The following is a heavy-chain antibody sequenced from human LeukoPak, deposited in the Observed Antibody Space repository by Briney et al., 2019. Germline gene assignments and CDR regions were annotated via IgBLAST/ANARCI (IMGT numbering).Heavy chain of an antibody. CDR1: GFDFSNNG. CDR3: AKDIAVSDSYFDY. CDR2: IRYDAANQ. Sequence: GGSLRLSCGASGFDFSNNGMHWVRQAPGKGLEWVAFIRYDAANQYYADSVKGRFTISRDNSKNTLYLEMDSLRSEDTAIYHCAKDIAVSDSYFDYWGQGTLVTVSS. J-gene: IGHJ4*02. D-gene: IGHD6-19*01. V-gene: IGHV3-30*02.